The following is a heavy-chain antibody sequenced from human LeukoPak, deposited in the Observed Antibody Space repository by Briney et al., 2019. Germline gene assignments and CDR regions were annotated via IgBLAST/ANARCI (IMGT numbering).Heavy chain of an antibody. D-gene: IGHD2-2*01. V-gene: IGHV3-21*01. CDR3: ARGLKGYCSSTSCDDY. J-gene: IGHJ4*02. Sequence: GGSLRLSCAASGFTFSSYSMNWVRQAPGKGLEWVSSISSSSSYIYYADSVKGRFTISRDNAKNSLYPQVNSLRAEDTAVYYCARGLKGYCSSTSCDDYWGQGTLVTVSS. CDR2: ISSSSSYI. CDR1: GFTFSSYS.